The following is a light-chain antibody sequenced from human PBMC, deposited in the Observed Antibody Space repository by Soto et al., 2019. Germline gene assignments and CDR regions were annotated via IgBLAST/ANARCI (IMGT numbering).Light chain of an antibody. CDR1: SDDVGAYNS. J-gene: IGLJ1*01. CDR2: KGT. Sequence: QPVLAQPASVSGSPGQSITISCTGTSDDVGAYNSVSWYQQLPHKAPQVILYKGTQRPSGVSSRFSGSTSGNAASLTISGLQADDEADYFCCSSEPESTYVFGTGTKVTVL. V-gene: IGLV2-23*01. CDR3: CSSEPESTYV.